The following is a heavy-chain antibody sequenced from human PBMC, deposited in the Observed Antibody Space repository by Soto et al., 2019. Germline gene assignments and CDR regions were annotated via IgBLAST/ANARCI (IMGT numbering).Heavy chain of an antibody. CDR2: ISAYNGNT. CDR3: AFYPPQDFRRGHLDY. CDR1: GYTFTSYG. Sequence: ASVKVSCKASGYTFTSYGISWVRQAPGQGLEWMGWISAYNGNTNYAQKLQGRVTMTTDTSTSTACMELRSLRSDDTAVYYCAFYPPQDFRRGHLDYWGQGSLVPGSS. V-gene: IGHV1-18*01. J-gene: IGHJ4*02. D-gene: IGHD3-3*01.